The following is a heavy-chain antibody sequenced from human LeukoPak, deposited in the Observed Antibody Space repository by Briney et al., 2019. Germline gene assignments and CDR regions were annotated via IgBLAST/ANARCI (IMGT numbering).Heavy chain of an antibody. J-gene: IGHJ6*04. CDR2: ISYDGSNK. Sequence: PGGSLRLSCAASGFTFSSYAMHWVRQAPGKGLEWVAVISYDGSNKYYADSVKGRFTISRDNSKNTLYLQMNSLRAEDTAVYYCATDRGLRWGKGTTVTVSS. CDR1: GFTFSSYA. CDR3: ATDRGLR. V-gene: IGHV3-30*04.